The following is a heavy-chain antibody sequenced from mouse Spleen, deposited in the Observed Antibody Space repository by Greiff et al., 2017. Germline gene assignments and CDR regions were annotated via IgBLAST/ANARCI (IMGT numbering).Heavy chain of an antibody. Sequence: VKLMESGPGLVAPSQSLSITCTVSGFSLTSYGVHWVRQPPGKGLEWLVVIWSDGSTTYNSALKSRLSISKDNSKSQVFLKMNSLQTDDTAMYYCARHDGSSYGYFDVWGTGTTVTVSS. D-gene: IGHD1-1*01. CDR2: IWSDGST. CDR3: ARHDGSSYGYFDV. J-gene: IGHJ1*03. V-gene: IGHV2-6-1*01. CDR1: GFSLTSYG.